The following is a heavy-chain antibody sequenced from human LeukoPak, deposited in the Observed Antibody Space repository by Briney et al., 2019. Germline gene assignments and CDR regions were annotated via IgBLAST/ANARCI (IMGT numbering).Heavy chain of an antibody. CDR3: ARVRYLDSSSWYGDYCYYYMDV. CDR2: IYSSGST. Sequence: SETLSLTCTVSGGTISSYYWSWIRQPAGKGLEWIGRIYSSGSTNYNPSLKSRVTMSVDTSKNQFSLKLSSVTAADTAVYYCARVRYLDSSSWYGDYCYYYMDVWGKGNTVTISS. D-gene: IGHD6-13*01. CDR1: GGTISSYY. J-gene: IGHJ6*03. V-gene: IGHV4-4*07.